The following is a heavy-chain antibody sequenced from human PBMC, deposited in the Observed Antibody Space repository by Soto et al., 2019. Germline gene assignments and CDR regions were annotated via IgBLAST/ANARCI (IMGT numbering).Heavy chain of an antibody. D-gene: IGHD1-1*01. J-gene: IGHJ3*02. CDR1: GGSISSGGYY. V-gene: IGHV4-31*03. Sequence: QVQLQESGPGLVKPSQTLSLTCTVSGGSISSGGYYWSWIRQHPGKGLEWIGYIYYSGSTYYNPSLKSRVTISVDTSKNQFSLKPSSVTAADTAVYYCARDRVRDWNDGGPHAFDIWGQGTMVTVSS. CDR3: ARDRVRDWNDGGPHAFDI. CDR2: IYYSGST.